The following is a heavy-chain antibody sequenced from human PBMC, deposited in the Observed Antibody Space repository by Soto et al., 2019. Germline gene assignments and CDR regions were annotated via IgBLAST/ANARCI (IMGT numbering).Heavy chain of an antibody. CDR2: XRSSTSHI. V-gene: IGHV3-21*01. J-gene: IGHJ6*02. Sequence: ELQLVESGGSLVQPGGSLRLSCVASGFTFNTYDMNWVRQAXXXXXXXXASXRSSTSHIHYADSVKGRFTISRDNAKNSLSLQMNSLXXXXXXXXXXXXXXXXXXXXXXXXXXXXXXVWGQGTTVTVSS. CDR1: GFTFNTYD. CDR3: XXXXXXXXXXXXXXXXXXXXV.